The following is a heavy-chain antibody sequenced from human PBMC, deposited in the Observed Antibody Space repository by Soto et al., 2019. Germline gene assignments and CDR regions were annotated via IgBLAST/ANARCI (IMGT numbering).Heavy chain of an antibody. CDR2: ISPYYDNT. CDR1: GFTFFTYG. V-gene: IGHV1-18*01. Sequence: GASVKVSCKASGFTFFTYGISWVRQAPGQGLEWMGWISPYYDNTNYAQKFQDRVTMATDTSTNTAYMELRSLRSDDTAVYYCARDRSTGDYWGQGTLVTVSS. CDR3: ARDRSTGDY. J-gene: IGHJ4*02.